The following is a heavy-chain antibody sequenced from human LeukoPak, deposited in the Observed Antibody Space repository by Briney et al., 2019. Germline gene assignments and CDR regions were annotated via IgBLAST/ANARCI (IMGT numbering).Heavy chain of an antibody. CDR1: GFTFSSYA. V-gene: IGHV3-30*04. D-gene: IGHD6-19*01. Sequence: PGRSLRLSCAASGFTFSSYAMHWVRQAPGKGLEWVAVISYDGSNKYYADSVKGRFTISRDNSKNTLYLQMNSLRAVDTAVYYCATSIAVHWGQGTLVTVSS. J-gene: IGHJ4*02. CDR3: ATSIAVH. CDR2: ISYDGSNK.